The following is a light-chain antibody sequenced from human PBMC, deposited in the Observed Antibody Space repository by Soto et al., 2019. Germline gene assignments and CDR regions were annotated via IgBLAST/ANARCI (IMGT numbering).Light chain of an antibody. V-gene: IGKV3-20*01. Sequence: EIVLTQSPVTLSLSPGERATLSCRASQSVSSSYLAWYQQKPGQAPRLLIYGASSRATGIPDRFSGSGSGTDFTLTISRLEPEDFAVYYCQQYGSSPRLTFGGGTKV. CDR1: QSVSSSY. CDR3: QQYGSSPRLT. J-gene: IGKJ4*01. CDR2: GAS.